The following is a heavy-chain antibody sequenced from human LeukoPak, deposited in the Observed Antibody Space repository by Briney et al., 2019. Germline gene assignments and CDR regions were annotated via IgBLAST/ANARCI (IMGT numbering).Heavy chain of an antibody. CDR3: ARGIEPGLLWFGELFRAFDI. V-gene: IGHV1-69*13. CDR2: IIPIFGTA. J-gene: IGHJ3*02. D-gene: IGHD3-10*01. Sequence: SVKVSCTASGGTFSSYAISWVRQAPGQGLEWMGGIIPIFGTANYAQKFQGRVTITADESTSTAYMELSSLRSEDTAVYYCARGIEPGLLWFGELFRAFDIWGQGTMVTVSS. CDR1: GGTFSSYA.